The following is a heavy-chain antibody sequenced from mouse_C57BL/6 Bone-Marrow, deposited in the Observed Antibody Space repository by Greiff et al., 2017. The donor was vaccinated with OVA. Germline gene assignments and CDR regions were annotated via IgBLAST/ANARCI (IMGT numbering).Heavy chain of an antibody. D-gene: IGHD2-13*01. V-gene: IGHV1-87*01. J-gene: IGHJ3*01. CDR3: SEDAAVYYCACDSWFAY. Sequence: VQLQQSGPELVRPWASVKISCQAFYTFSRRVHFAIRDTNYGMQWVKQRPGQGLEWIGAIYPGNGDTSYNQKFKGKATLTADKSSRTAYMQLSDLTSEDAAVYYCACDSWFAYWGQGTLVTVSA. CDR1: YTFSRRVH. CDR2: GQGLEWIG.